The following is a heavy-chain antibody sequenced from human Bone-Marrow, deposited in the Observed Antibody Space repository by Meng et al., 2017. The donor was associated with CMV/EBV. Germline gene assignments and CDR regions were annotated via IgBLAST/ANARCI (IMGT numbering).Heavy chain of an antibody. CDR2: INHSGST. J-gene: IGHJ4*02. CDR3: ARSCRGYDYVWGSYRYSLSYFDY. D-gene: IGHD3-16*02. Sequence: GSLRLSCTVSGGSISSYYWSWIRQPPGKGLEWIGEINHSGSTNYNPSLKSRVTISVDTSKNQFSLKLSSVTAADTAVYYCARSCRGYDYVWGSYRYSLSYFDYWGQGTLVTVSS. CDR1: GGSISSYY. V-gene: IGHV4-34*01.